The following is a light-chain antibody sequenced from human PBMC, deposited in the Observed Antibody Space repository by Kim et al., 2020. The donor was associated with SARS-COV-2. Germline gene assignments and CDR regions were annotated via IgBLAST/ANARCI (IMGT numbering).Light chain of an antibody. CDR3: QHYSNWPYS. J-gene: IGKJ2*03. CDR2: GAS. CDR1: QSFYSN. V-gene: IGKV3-15*01. Sequence: SVPPWERATLSCGARQSFYSNLAWYQKNPGQSPRLLIYGASTRATGIPARFSCSGSGTEFTLTISSLQSEDFAVYYCQHYSNWPYSFGEGTKLEI.